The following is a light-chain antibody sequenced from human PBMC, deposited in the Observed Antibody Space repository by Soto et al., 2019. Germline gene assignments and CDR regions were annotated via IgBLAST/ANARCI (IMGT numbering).Light chain of an antibody. CDR2: AAS. CDR1: QGISSY. Sequence: DIQLTQSPSFLSASVGDRVTITCRASQGISSYLAWYQQKPGKAPKLLIYAASTLQSGVPSRFSGSGSGTEFTLTISSLQPEDFATYYCQQLNREKLTFGGGTKVEIK. J-gene: IGKJ4*01. V-gene: IGKV1-9*01. CDR3: QQLNREKLT.